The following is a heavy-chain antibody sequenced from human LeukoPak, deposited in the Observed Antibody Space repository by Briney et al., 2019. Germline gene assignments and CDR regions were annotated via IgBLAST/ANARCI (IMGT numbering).Heavy chain of an antibody. D-gene: IGHD4-23*01. CDR1: GGSISSYY. CDR2: TYYSGST. V-gene: IGHV4-59*01. CDR3: ARDYLYGGNPT. J-gene: IGHJ5*02. Sequence: SETLSLTCTVSGGSISSYYWSWIRQPPGKGLEWIGYTYYSGSTNYNPSLKSRVTISVDTSKNQFSLKLSSVTAADTAVYYCARDYLYGGNPTWGQGTLVTVSS.